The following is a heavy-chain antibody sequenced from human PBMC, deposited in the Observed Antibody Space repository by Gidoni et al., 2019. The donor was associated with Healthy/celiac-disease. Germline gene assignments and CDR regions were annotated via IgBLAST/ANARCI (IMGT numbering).Heavy chain of an antibody. CDR2: IYYSGGT. V-gene: IGHV4-39*01. CDR3: ARLGDSSLEYSSSSKPSPYYYYGMDV. J-gene: IGHJ6*02. Sequence: QLQLQESGPGLVKPSETLSLTCTVSGGSISSSSYYWDWIRQPPGKGLEWIGSIYYSGGTYYSPSLKSRVTISVDTSKNQFSLKLSSVTAADTAVYYCARLGDSSLEYSSSSKPSPYYYYGMDVWGQGTTVTVSS. CDR1: GGSISSSSYY. D-gene: IGHD6-6*01.